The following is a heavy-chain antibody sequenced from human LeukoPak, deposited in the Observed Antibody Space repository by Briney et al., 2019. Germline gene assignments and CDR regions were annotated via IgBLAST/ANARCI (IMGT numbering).Heavy chain of an antibody. Sequence: GASVKVSCKASGGTFSSYAISWVRQAPGQGLEWMGGIIPIFGTANYAQKFQGRVTMTTDTSTSTAYMELRSLRSDDTAVYYCARDLEYSSSSQNFDYWGQGTLVTVSS. CDR1: GGTFSSYA. CDR3: ARDLEYSSSSQNFDY. CDR2: IIPIFGTA. D-gene: IGHD6-6*01. J-gene: IGHJ4*02. V-gene: IGHV1-69*05.